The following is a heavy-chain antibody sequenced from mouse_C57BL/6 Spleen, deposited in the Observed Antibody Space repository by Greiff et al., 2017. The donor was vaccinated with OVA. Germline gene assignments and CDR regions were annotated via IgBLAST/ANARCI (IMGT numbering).Heavy chain of an antibody. V-gene: IGHV2-5*01. J-gene: IGHJ4*01. Sequence: QVQLQQSGPGLVQPSQSLSITCTVSGFSLTSYGVHWVRQSPGKGLEWLGVIWRGGSTDYNAAFMSRLGITKDNSKSQVFFKMNSLQADDTAIYYCAKSGVSSVMDYWGQGTSVTVSS. CDR2: IWRGGST. CDR3: AKSGVSSVMDY. CDR1: GFSLTSYG.